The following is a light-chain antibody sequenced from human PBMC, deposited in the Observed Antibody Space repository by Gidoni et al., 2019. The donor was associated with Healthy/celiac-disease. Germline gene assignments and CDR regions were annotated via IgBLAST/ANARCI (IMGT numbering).Light chain of an antibody. V-gene: IGKV1-39*01. CDR1: QSISSY. Sequence: DIQMTQSPSSLSASVGDRVTITCRASQSISSYLSWYQQNPGKAPKVLIYAASSLQSGVPSRFSGSGSGTDFTLTISSLQPEDFATYYCQQSYSTPPTFGQXTKVEIK. J-gene: IGKJ1*01. CDR3: QQSYSTPPT. CDR2: AAS.